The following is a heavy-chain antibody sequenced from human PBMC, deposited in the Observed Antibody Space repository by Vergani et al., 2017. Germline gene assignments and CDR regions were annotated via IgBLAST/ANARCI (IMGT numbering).Heavy chain of an antibody. D-gene: IGHD3-22*01. CDR1: GFTFSSYS. CDR3: ARDPWDSSGYADY. Sequence: EVQLVESGGGLVKPGGSLRLSCAASGFTFSSYSMNWVRQAPGKGLEWVSSISSSSSYIYYADSVKGRFTISRDNAKNSLYLQMNSLRAEDTAVYYCARDPWDSSGYADYWGQGTLVTVSS. V-gene: IGHV3-21*01. J-gene: IGHJ4*02. CDR2: ISSSSSYI.